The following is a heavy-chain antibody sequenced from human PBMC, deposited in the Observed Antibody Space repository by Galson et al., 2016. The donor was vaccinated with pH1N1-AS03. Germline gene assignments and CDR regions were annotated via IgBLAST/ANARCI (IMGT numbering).Heavy chain of an antibody. Sequence: SVKVSCKASGYSFPTYSFNWVRQAPGQGLEWLGWISAYSGDTHYARKFQGRVTLTTDTSTSTAYMELRSLTPDDTAVYYCARAHYNADYVPDVWGQGTTVTVSS. V-gene: IGHV1-18*04. CDR2: ISAYSGDT. CDR3: ARAHYNADYVPDV. CDR1: GYSFPTYS. J-gene: IGHJ6*02. D-gene: IGHD4-17*01.